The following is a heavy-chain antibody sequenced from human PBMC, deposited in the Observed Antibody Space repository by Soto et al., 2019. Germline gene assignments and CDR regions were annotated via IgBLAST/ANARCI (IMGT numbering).Heavy chain of an antibody. J-gene: IGHJ4*02. CDR2: INKSGGSR. CDR1: GFTFNTFA. D-gene: IGHD2-2*01. CDR3: AKCAEMPPIPFDY. Sequence: GGSLRLSCAASGFTFNTFAMTWVRLAPGRGLEWVSRINKSGGSRYYADSVKGRFTVSRDNSNNTLYLQMNSLRAEDTAIYFCAKCAEMPPIPFDYSSQGAHVTVSS. V-gene: IGHV3-23*01.